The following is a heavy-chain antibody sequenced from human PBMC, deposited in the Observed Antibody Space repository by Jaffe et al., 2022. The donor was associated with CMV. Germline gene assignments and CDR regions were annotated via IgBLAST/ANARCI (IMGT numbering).Heavy chain of an antibody. CDR2: IIPILGIA. CDR1: GGTFSSYA. CDR3: ARDLSQGSSGYYYYYMDV. Sequence: QVQLVQSGAEVKKPGSSVKVSCKASGGTFSSYAISWVRQAPGQGLEWMGRIIPILGIANYAQKFQGRVTITADKSTSTAYMELSSLRSEDTAVYYCARDLSQGSSGYYYYYMDVWGKGTTVTVSS. V-gene: IGHV1-69*09. D-gene: IGHD3-10*01. J-gene: IGHJ6*03.